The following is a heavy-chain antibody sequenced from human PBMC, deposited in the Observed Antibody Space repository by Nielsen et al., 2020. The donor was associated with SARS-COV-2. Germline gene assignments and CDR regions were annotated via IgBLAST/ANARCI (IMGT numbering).Heavy chain of an antibody. D-gene: IGHD3-3*01. Sequence: GESLKISCAAPGFTFSSYSMNWVRQAPGKGLEWVSSISSSSSYIYYADSVKGRFTISRDNAKNSLYLQMNSLRAEDTAVYYCATQEYYDFWSGYYTGIQAMDYWGQGTLVTVSS. CDR1: GFTFSSYS. J-gene: IGHJ4*02. V-gene: IGHV3-21*01. CDR2: ISSSSSYI. CDR3: ATQEYYDFWSGYYTGIQAMDY.